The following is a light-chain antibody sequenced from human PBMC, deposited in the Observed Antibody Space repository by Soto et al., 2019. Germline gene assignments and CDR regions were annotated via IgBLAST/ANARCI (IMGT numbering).Light chain of an antibody. CDR3: SSFSSDSTPLV. CDR2: EVS. V-gene: IGLV2-14*01. CDR1: STDVGGYNY. J-gene: IGLJ2*01. Sequence: QSALTQPASVSGSAGQSITISCTGTSTDVGGYNYVSWYQQHPGKVPKLIIYEVSNRPSGVSNRFSGSKSGNTASLTISGLQAEDEADYYCSSFSSDSTPLVFGGGTKLTVL.